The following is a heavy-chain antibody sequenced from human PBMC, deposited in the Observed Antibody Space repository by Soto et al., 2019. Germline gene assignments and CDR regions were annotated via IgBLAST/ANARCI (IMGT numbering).Heavy chain of an antibody. Sequence: EVQLVESGGGLVQPGGSLRLSCAASGFTFSSYDMHWVRQATGKGLEWVSAIGTAGDTYYPGSVKGRFTISRENAKNSLYLQMNSLRAGDTAVYYCARGGRYNWNYVSPCVDAFDIWGQGTMVTVSS. CDR1: GFTFSSYD. D-gene: IGHD1-7*01. V-gene: IGHV3-13*01. CDR3: ARGGRYNWNYVSPCVDAFDI. J-gene: IGHJ3*02. CDR2: IGTAGDT.